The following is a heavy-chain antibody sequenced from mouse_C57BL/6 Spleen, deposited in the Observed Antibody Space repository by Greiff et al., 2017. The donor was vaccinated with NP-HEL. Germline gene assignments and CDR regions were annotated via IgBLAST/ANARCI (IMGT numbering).Heavy chain of an antibody. CDR2: INPYNGGT. J-gene: IGHJ2*01. D-gene: IGHD4-1*01. CDR3: ARSRELGLYYFDY. V-gene: IGHV1-19*01. Sequence: VQLQPSGPVLVKPGASVKMSCKASGYTFTDYYMNWVKQSHGKSLEWIGVINPYNGGTSYNQKFKGKATLTVHKSSSTAYMELNSLTSEDSAVYYCARSRELGLYYFDYWGQGTTLTVSS. CDR1: GYTFTDYY.